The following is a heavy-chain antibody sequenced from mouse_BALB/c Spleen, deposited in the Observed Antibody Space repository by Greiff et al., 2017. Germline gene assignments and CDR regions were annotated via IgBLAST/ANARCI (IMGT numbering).Heavy chain of an antibody. CDR2: INSNGGST. V-gene: IGHV5-6-3*01. Sequence: EVQGVESGGGLVQPGGSLKLSCAASGFTFSSYGMSCVRQTPDKRLELVATINSNGGSTYYPDSVKGRFTISRDNAKNTLYLQMSSLKSEDTAMYYCARYYDYDWFAYWGQGTLVTVSA. CDR1: GFTFSSYG. CDR3: ARYYDYDWFAY. J-gene: IGHJ3*01. D-gene: IGHD2-4*01.